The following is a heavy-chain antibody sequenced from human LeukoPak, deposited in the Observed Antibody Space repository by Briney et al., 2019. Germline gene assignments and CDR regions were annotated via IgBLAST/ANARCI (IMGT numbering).Heavy chain of an antibody. CDR1: GGTFSSYA. CDR3: ARGGHTVTTYVISDTNRV. D-gene: IGHD4-11*01. Sequence: GASVKVSCKASGGTFSSYAISWVRQAPGQGLEWMGGIILIFGTADYAQKFQGRVTITADESTSTAYMELSSLRSEDTAVYYCARGGHTVTTYVISDTNRVWGQGTLVTVSS. CDR2: IILIFGTA. V-gene: IGHV1-69*01. J-gene: IGHJ4*02.